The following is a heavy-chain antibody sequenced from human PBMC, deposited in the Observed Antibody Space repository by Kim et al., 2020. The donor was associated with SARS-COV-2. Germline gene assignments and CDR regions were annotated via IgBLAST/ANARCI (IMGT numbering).Heavy chain of an antibody. D-gene: IGHD6-13*01. J-gene: IGHJ3*02. Sequence: RYSPSLKSRLTITKDTSKNQVVLTMTNMDPVDTATYYCAHASGEQQLFDIWGQGTMVTVYS. V-gene: IGHV2-5*01. CDR3: AHASGEQQLFDI.